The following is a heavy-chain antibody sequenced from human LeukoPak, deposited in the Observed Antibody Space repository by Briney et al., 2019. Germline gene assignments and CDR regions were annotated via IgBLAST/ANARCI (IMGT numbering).Heavy chain of an antibody. D-gene: IGHD4-23*01. CDR1: GGTFSSYA. J-gene: IGHJ6*02. Sequence: SVKVSCKASGGTFSSYAISWVRQAPGQGLEWMGGIIPIYGTANYAQKFQGRVTITADESTSTAYMELSSLRSEDTAVYYCARDPYGGKVDGYYYYYYDMDVWGQGTTVTVSS. CDR3: ARDPYGGKVDGYYYYYYDMDV. CDR2: IIPIYGTA. V-gene: IGHV1-69*01.